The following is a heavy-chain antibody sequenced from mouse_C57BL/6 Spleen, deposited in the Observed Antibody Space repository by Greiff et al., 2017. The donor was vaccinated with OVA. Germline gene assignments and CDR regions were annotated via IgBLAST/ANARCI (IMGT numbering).Heavy chain of an antibody. CDR3: ARNYGSRRDYFDY. J-gene: IGHJ2*01. D-gene: IGHD1-1*01. Sequence: VKLQESGAELVRPGTSVKVSCKASGYAFTNYLIEWVKQRPGQGLEWIGVINPGSGGTNYNEKFKGKATLTADKSSSTAYMQLSSLTSEDSAVYFCARNYGSRRDYFDYWGQGTTLTVSS. CDR1: GYAFTNYL. V-gene: IGHV1-54*01. CDR2: INPGSGGT.